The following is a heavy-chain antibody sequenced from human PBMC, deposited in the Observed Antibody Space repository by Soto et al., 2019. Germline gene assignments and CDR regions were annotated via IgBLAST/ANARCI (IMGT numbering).Heavy chain of an antibody. D-gene: IGHD3-10*01. CDR3: ARLRPMVRGVRYYYYYYGMDV. CDR2: INHSGST. J-gene: IGHJ6*02. Sequence: SETLSLTCAVYGGSFSGYYWSWIRQPPGKGLEWIGEINHSGSTNYNPSLKSRVTISVDTSKNQFSLKLSSVTAADTAVYYCARLRPMVRGVRYYYYYYGMDVWGQGTTVTVSS. V-gene: IGHV4-34*01. CDR1: GGSFSGYY.